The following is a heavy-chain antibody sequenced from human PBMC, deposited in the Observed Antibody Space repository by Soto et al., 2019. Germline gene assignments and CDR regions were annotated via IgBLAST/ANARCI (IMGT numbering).Heavy chain of an antibody. J-gene: IGHJ4*02. V-gene: IGHV4-61*01. D-gene: IGHD5-18*01. CDR2: ISSSGAT. CDR1: GDSVTSDSYY. Sequence: PSETLSLTCTVSGDSVTSDSYYWTWIRQPPGKGLEWIGYISSSGATKYNPSLKSRVTISLDTSSNQFSLKLTSVTAADTAVYYCARDIRGYSRAFDYWGQGTLVTVSS. CDR3: ARDIRGYSRAFDY.